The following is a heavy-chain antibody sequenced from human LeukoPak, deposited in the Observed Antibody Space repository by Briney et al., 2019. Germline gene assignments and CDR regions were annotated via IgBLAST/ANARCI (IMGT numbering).Heavy chain of an antibody. CDR1: GGSISSYC. CDR2: IYYSGRT. V-gene: IGHV4-59*08. Sequence: SETLSLTCTVSGGSISSYCWSWIRQPPGKGLEWIGYIYYSGRTNYNPSLKSRVTISVDTSKNQFSMKLSSVTAADTAVYYCARLLIVDTAMVGSHYFDYWGQGTLVTVSS. D-gene: IGHD5-18*01. CDR3: ARLLIVDTAMVGSHYFDY. J-gene: IGHJ4*02.